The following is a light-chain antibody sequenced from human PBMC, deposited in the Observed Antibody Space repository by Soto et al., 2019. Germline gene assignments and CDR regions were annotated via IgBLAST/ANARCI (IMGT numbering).Light chain of an antibody. J-gene: IGLJ2*01. Sequence: QSALTQPASVSGSPGQSITISCTGTSRDIGSYNLVSWFQQYPGQVPKLVLYEGSKRPSGVSDRFYGSKSGNTASLTISGLQAEDEADYYCSSYTGYYTLVFGGGTKVTVL. CDR2: EGS. CDR3: SSYTGYYTLV. CDR1: SRDIGSYNL. V-gene: IGLV2-23*01.